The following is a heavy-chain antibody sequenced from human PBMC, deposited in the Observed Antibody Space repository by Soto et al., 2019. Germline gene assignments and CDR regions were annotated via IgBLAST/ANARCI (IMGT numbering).Heavy chain of an antibody. CDR1: GDSISSSYNY. CDR2: IYYSGST. CDR3: ARVAGCGRGGCYAVDYGMDV. D-gene: IGHD2-2*01. J-gene: IGHJ6*02. Sequence: QVQLQESGPGLVKASQTLSLTCTVSGDSISSSYNYWSWVRQHPGKALEWIGYIYYSGSTYYNPSLKGRLTISVDTSKIQFSLNLSSVTAADTAVYYCARVAGCGRGGCYAVDYGMDVWGQGTTVTVSS. V-gene: IGHV4-31*03.